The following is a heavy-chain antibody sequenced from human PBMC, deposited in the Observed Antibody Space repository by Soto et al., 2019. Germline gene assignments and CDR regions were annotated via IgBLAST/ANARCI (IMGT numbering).Heavy chain of an antibody. Sequence: ASVKVSCKASGYTFTSYDINWVRQATGQGLEWMGWMNPNSGNTGYAQKFQGRVTMTRNTSISTAYMELSSLRSEDTAVYYCARGLMTIFGVVHHIILHTEYGMDVWGQGTTVTVSS. CDR2: MNPNSGNT. J-gene: IGHJ6*02. V-gene: IGHV1-8*01. CDR1: GYTFTSYD. CDR3: ARGLMTIFGVVHHIILHTEYGMDV. D-gene: IGHD3-3*01.